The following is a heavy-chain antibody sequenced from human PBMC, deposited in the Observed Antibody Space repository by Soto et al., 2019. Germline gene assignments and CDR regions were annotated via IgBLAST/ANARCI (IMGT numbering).Heavy chain of an antibody. CDR2: IWHDGSNE. D-gene: IGHD6-13*01. CDR3: ARDGRAAGTFLEY. CDR1: GFAFSSYG. Sequence: QVQLVESGGGVVQPGKSLRLSCEASGFAFSSYGMHWVRQAPGKRLEWVAVIWHDGSNEHYADSVKGRFTISRDNSKNTLYLETSLLRPEDRAVYYCARDGRAAGTFLEYWGQGALVTVSS. J-gene: IGHJ4*02. V-gene: IGHV3-33*01.